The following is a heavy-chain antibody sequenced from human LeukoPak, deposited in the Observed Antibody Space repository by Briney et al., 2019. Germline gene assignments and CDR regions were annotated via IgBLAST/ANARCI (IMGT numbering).Heavy chain of an antibody. D-gene: IGHD6-13*01. Sequence: GGSLRLSCAASGFTFNNYAMHWVRQAPGKGLEWVAVIWYDGSNKYYADSVKGRFTISRDNSKNTLYLQMNSLRAEDTAVYYCARGEQQLVLPFDYWGQGTLVTVSS. J-gene: IGHJ4*02. CDR1: GFTFNNYA. V-gene: IGHV3-33*08. CDR2: IWYDGSNK. CDR3: ARGEQQLVLPFDY.